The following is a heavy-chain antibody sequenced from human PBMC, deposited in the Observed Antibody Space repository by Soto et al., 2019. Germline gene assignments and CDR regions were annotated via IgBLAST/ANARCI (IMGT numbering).Heavy chain of an antibody. Sequence: QVQLVQSGAEVKKPGSSVKVSCTASGGSLRNSVISWVRQAPAQRLEWMGGVIPILGTANYAQKFQGRVTMTAEEATSTAYMDLSSLSHDDTAVYYCARLGHPGHWGPGTLVIVSS. J-gene: IGHJ4*02. CDR1: GGSLRNSV. V-gene: IGHV1-69*01. CDR3: ARLGHPGH. CDR2: VIPILGTA.